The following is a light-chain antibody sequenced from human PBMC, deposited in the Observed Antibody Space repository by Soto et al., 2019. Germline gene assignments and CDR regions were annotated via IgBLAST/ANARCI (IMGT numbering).Light chain of an antibody. CDR2: EVN. CDR3: CSYTSSNTLV. J-gene: IGLJ2*01. Sequence: QSALTQPASVSGSPGQSITISCTGASSDIGSYDLVSWYQQNPGKTPRLIIYEVNNRPWGVSNRFSGSKSGNTASLTISGLQAEDEADYYCCSYTSSNTLVFGGGTKLTVL. V-gene: IGLV2-23*02. CDR1: SSDIGSYDL.